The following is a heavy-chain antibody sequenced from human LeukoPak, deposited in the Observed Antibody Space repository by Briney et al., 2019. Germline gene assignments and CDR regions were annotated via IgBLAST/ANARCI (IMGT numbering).Heavy chain of an antibody. D-gene: IGHD3-10*01. CDR1: GFTVSSNY. CDR3: ARDGPYYYDSGSSDY. V-gene: IGHV3-23*01. Sequence: GGSQRLSCAASGFTVSSNYMSWVRQAPGKGVEWLSAISESDGSTYYADSVKGRFTISRDNSKNTLYLQMNSLGADDTAVYFCARDGPYYYDSGSSDYWGHGTLVTVSS. CDR2: ISESDGST. J-gene: IGHJ4*01.